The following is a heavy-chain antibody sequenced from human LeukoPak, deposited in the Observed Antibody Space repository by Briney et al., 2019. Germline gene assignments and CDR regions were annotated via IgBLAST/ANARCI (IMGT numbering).Heavy chain of an antibody. CDR3: AKGGSYYYYYYMDV. D-gene: IGHD5-18*01. CDR1: GFTFSSYA. Sequence: GGSLRLSCAASGFTFSSYAMSWVRQAPGKGLEWVSGISGSGGSTYYADSVKGRFTISRDNSKNTLYLQMNSLRVEDTAIYYCAKGGSYYYYYYMDVWGKGTTVTVSS. CDR2: ISGSGGST. V-gene: IGHV3-23*01. J-gene: IGHJ6*03.